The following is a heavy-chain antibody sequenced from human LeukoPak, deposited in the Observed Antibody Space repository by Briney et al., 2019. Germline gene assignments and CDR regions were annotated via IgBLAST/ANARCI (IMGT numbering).Heavy chain of an antibody. V-gene: IGHV4-39*01. CDR2: IDYSGST. CDR1: GGSISSSSYY. CDR3: ARSPIRAQLGYNWFDP. D-gene: IGHD6-6*01. Sequence: SETLSLTCTVSGGSISSSSYYWGWIRQPPGKGLEWIGSIDYSGSTYYNPSLKSRVTISVDTSKNQFSLKLSSVTAADTAVYYCARSPIRAQLGYNWFDPWGQGTLVTVSS. J-gene: IGHJ5*02.